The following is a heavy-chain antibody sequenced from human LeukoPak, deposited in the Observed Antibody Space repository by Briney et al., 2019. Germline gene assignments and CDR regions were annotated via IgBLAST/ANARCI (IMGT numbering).Heavy chain of an antibody. V-gene: IGHV6-1*01. J-gene: IGHJ4*02. D-gene: IGHD5-12*01. CDR3: ARDSPGGDDLVDS. CDR2: TYYRSKWYS. CDR1: GDSVSSNNVA. Sequence: SQTRSLTCAISGDSVSSNNVAWNWFRQSPSRGLEWLGRTYYRSKWYSHYAVSMRGRINFNADTSKNQVSLQLNSVTPDDTAVYYCARDSPGGDDLVDSWGQGTLVTVSS.